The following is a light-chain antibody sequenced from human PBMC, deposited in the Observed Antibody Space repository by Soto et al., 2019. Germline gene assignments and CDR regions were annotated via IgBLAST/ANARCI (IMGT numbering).Light chain of an antibody. Sequence: DIQMTQSPYSVSASIGDTVTITCRASQDINVYLNWYQQKPGKAPNLLIYAASTLQSGVPSRFSGSGSGTDFTLTISSLQPEDFATYYCQQLNSFPLTFGGGTKVDIK. CDR1: QDINVY. CDR3: QQLNSFPLT. J-gene: IGKJ4*01. CDR2: AAS. V-gene: IGKV1-9*01.